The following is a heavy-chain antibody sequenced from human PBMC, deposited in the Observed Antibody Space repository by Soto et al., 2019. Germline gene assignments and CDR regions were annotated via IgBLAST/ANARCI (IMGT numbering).Heavy chain of an antibody. CDR3: AKDGGQWLLQYYFDS. V-gene: IGHV3-30*18. CDR1: GFTFSVYG. D-gene: IGHD6-19*01. Sequence: QVQLVESGGGVVQPGTSLRLSCAASGFTFSVYGMHWVCQAPGRGLEWVAAMPYDGSNKFYAGSVKGQFTISRDNSKNTLFLQMNRLSAEDTAMYYCAKDGGQWLLQYYFDSWGQGTLVTVSS. J-gene: IGHJ4*02. CDR2: MPYDGSNK.